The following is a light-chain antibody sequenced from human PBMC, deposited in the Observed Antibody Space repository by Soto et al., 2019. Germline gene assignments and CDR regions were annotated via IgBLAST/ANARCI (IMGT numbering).Light chain of an antibody. V-gene: IGKV1-9*01. CDR3: QQFKSYPLT. CDR1: QGISSY. CDR2: AAS. Sequence: IQLTQSPSSLSTSVRDRVTITCRASQGISSYLAWYQQTPGKAPKLLIYAASTLQSGVPSRFSGSGSGTDLTLTISSLQPEDFATYYCQQFKSYPLTFGGGTKVDI. J-gene: IGKJ4*01.